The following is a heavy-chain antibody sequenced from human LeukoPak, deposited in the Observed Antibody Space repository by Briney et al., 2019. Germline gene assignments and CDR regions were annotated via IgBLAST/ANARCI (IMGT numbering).Heavy chain of an antibody. D-gene: IGHD3-3*01. CDR3: ASNTIFGAKYYFDY. V-gene: IGHV1-2*02. Sequence: ASVKVSCKASGYTFTSYGISWVRQAPGQGLEWMGWINPNSGGTNYAQKFQGRVTMTRDTSISTAYMELSRLRSDDTAVYYCASNTIFGAKYYFDYWGQGTLVTVSS. CDR1: GYTFTSYG. CDR2: INPNSGGT. J-gene: IGHJ4*02.